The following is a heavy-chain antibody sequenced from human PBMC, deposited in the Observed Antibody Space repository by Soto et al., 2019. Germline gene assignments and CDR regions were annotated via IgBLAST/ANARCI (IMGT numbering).Heavy chain of an antibody. CDR1: GFTFSSYA. CDR2: ISGSGGST. D-gene: IGHD3-9*01. J-gene: IGHJ4*02. Sequence: GGSLRLSCAASGFTFSSYAMSWVRQAPGKGLEWVSAISGSGGSTYYADSVKGRFTISRDNSKNTLYLQMNSLRAEDTAVYYCAKDYRTAYTDILTGYYFDYWGQGTLVTVSS. CDR3: AKDYRTAYTDILTGYYFDY. V-gene: IGHV3-23*01.